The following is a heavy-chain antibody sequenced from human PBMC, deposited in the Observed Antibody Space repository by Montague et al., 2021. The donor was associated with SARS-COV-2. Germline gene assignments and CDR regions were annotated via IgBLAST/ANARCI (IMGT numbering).Heavy chain of an antibody. CDR1: GGSISSSSYY. J-gene: IGHJ3*02. V-gene: IGHV4-39*01. CDR2: IYHSGST. D-gene: IGHD3-10*01. CDR3: ARVKWELYVANVFDI. Sequence: SETLSLTCTVSGGSISSSSYYWAWIRQPPGKGLEWIVSIYHSGSTFYNPSLKSRVSMSVDTSKSQFSLKLSPVTAADTAMYYCARVKWELYVANVFDIWGQGTMVTVSS.